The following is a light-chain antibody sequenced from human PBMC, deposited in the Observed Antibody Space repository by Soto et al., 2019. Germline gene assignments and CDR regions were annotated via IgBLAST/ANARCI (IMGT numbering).Light chain of an antibody. J-gene: IGLJ2*01. Sequence: QSALTQPPSVSGAPGQRVTISCTGSASSIGAGYDVHWYQQFPGAAPKLPIYNNNNRPSGVPDRFSGSRSDMSASLAITGLQAEDEADYYCQSFDSSLSNSIFGGGTKLTVL. CDR1: ASSIGAGYD. CDR2: NNN. CDR3: QSFDSSLSNSI. V-gene: IGLV1-40*01.